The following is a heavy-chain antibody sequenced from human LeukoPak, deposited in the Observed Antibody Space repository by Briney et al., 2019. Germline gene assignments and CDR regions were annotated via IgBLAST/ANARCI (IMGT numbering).Heavy chain of an antibody. CDR3: ARRPAESSGWCGDEY. CDR2: IYHSGST. D-gene: IGHD6-19*01. J-gene: IGHJ4*02. V-gene: IGHV4-4*02. CDR1: GGSISSSHW. Sequence: SETLSLTCAVSGGSISSSHWWSWVRQPPGKGLEWIGEIYHSGSTNYNPSLKSRVTISVDKSKNQFSLELSSVTAADTAVYYSARRPAESSGWCGDEYWGQGTLVTVSS.